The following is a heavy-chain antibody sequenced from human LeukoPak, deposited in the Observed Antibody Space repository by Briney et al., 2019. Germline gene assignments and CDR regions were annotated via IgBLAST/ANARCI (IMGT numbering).Heavy chain of an antibody. J-gene: IGHJ5*02. CDR1: GFIFRNYS. V-gene: IGHV3-23*01. Sequence: GGSLRLSCAASGFIFRNYSMTWVRQAPGKGLEWVSQINSPGGNTHYADSVKGRFTFSRDNYNNTMYLQMNRLRVDDTAVYYCAKDNDIVTSYRHDNWLDPWGQGTLVTVSS. D-gene: IGHD3-9*01. CDR3: AKDNDIVTSYRHDNWLDP. CDR2: INSPGGNT.